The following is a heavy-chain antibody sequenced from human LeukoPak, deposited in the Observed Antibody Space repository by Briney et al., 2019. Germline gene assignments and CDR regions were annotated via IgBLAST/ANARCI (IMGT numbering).Heavy chain of an antibody. Sequence: PSETLSLTCTVSGGSISSYYWSWIRQPPGKGLEWVGYIYYSGGTNYNPSLKSRVTISVDTSKNQFSLKLSSVTAADTAVYYCARESPPGYCSGGSCGGFDPWGQGTLVTVSS. CDR2: IYYSGGT. D-gene: IGHD2-15*01. V-gene: IGHV4-59*01. CDR3: ARESPPGYCSGGSCGGFDP. J-gene: IGHJ5*02. CDR1: GGSISSYY.